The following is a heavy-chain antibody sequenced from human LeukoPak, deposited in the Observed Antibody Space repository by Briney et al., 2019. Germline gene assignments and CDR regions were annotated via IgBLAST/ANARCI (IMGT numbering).Heavy chain of an antibody. CDR2: INHSGST. V-gene: IGHV4-34*01. CDR3: ARYYCGGDCYSGYFDY. D-gene: IGHD2-21*02. CDR1: GGSFSGYY. Sequence: SETLSLTCAVYGGSFSGYYWSWIRQPPGKGLEWIGEINHSGSTNYNPSPKSRVTISVDTSKKQFSLKLSSATAADTAVYYCARYYCGGDCYSGYFDYWGQGTLVTVSS. J-gene: IGHJ4*02.